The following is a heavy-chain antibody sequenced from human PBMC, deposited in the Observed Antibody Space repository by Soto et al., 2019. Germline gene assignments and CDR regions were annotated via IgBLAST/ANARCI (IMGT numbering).Heavy chain of an antibody. CDR1: GFSLSSYW. CDR3: VRFSGLDV. J-gene: IGHJ6*02. V-gene: IGHV3-74*01. CDR2: IKDGGDEI. Sequence: GGALRLSCAASGFSLSSYWMYWVRQTPGKGLVWVARIKDGGDEISYAESVKGRFTISRDNANNTLHLQMSSLRSEDTAVYYCVRFSGLDVWGQGTTVTVSS.